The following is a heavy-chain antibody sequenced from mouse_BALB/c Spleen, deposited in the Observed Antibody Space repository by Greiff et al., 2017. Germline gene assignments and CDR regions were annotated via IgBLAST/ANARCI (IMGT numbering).Heavy chain of an antibody. CDR1: GYSITSDYA. CDR2: VSYSGST. J-gene: IGHJ4*01. CDR3: ARDGNYVGGAMDY. V-gene: IGHV3-2*02. Sequence: EVQGVESGPGLVKPSQSLSLTCTVTGYSITSDYAWNWIRQFPGNKLEWMGYVSYSGSTSYNPSLKSRISITRDTSKNQFFLQLNSVTTEDTATYYCARDGNYVGGAMDYWGQGTSVTVSS. D-gene: IGHD2-1*01.